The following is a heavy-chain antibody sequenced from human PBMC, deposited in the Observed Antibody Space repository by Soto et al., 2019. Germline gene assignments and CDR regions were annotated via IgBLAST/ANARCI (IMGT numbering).Heavy chain of an antibody. V-gene: IGHV1-18*01. D-gene: IGHD4-17*01. CDR1: GYTFTSYG. Sequence: GASVKVSCKASGYTFTSYGISWVRQAPGQGLEWMGWISAYNGNTNYAQKLQGRVTMTTDTSTSTAYMELRSLRSDDTAVYYCARDVSLGYGDVHRDYWGQGTLVTVSS. CDR3: ARDVSLGYGDVHRDY. CDR2: ISAYNGNT. J-gene: IGHJ4*02.